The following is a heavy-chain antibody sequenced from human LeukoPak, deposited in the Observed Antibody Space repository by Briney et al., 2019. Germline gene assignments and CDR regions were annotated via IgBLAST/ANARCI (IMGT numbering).Heavy chain of an antibody. CDR2: IYYSGST. CDR3: ATQLNWFDP. V-gene: IGHV4-39*01. J-gene: IGHJ5*02. Sequence: SETLCLTCTVSGGSISSTSYYWGWIRQPPGKGLEWIGSIYYSGSTYYNSSLNSRVTISVDTSKNQLSLKLSSVTAADTAVYYCATQLNWFDPWGQGTLVTVSS. CDR1: GGSISSTSYY. D-gene: IGHD5-24*01.